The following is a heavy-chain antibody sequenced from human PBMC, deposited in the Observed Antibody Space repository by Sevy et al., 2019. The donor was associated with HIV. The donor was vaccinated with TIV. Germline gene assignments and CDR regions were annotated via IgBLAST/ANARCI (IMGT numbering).Heavy chain of an antibody. V-gene: IGHV4-4*07. J-gene: IGHJ4*02. CDR3: ARDPRSYFDS. CDR2: IYHSGST. CDR1: GGSVSAYY. Sequence: SKTLSLTCTVSGGSVSAYYWDWIRQPAGKGLEWIGRIYHSGSTNYSPSLKSRLTMSIATSKNQFSLNLRSVTAADTAVYYCARDPRSYFDSWGQGILVTVSS.